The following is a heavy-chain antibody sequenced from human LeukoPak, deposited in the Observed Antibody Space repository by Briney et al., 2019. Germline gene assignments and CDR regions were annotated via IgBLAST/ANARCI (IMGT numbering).Heavy chain of an antibody. V-gene: IGHV3-30*04. CDR3: AIGDSLGELSSSFEY. Sequence: GGSLRLSCAASGFTFSNYAKHWVRQAPDKGLEWVAVVSYDGSNKYYADSVKGRFTVSRDNSKNTLYLQMNSLRAEDTAVYYCAIGDSLGELSSSFEYWGQGTLVTVSS. J-gene: IGHJ4*02. CDR2: VSYDGSNK. CDR1: GFTFSNYA. D-gene: IGHD3-16*02.